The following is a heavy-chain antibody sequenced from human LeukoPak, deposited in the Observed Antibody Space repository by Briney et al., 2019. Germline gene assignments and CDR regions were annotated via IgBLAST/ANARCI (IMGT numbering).Heavy chain of an antibody. J-gene: IGHJ5*02. CDR1: GFTFSDSG. CDR3: ARGPRGFDP. Sequence: GGSLRLSCAASGFTFSDSGMHWVRQAPGKGLEWVSVIYSGGSTSYADSVKGRFSISRDNSKNTLYLQMNSLRAEETAVYYCARGPRGFDPWGQGTLVTVSS. V-gene: IGHV3-53*01. CDR2: IYSGGST.